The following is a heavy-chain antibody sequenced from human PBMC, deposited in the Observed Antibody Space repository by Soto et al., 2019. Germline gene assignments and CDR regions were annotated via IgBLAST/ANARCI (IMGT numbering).Heavy chain of an antibody. Sequence: QVQLVESGGGVVQPGRSLRLSCAASGFTFSRYAMHWVRQAPGKGLEWVATISHDGNIKYYADSVKGRFTISRDNSRNTLNLQMNSLRPEDTTLYYCARDYQPSASGYYYYGMEVWGQGATVTVSS. V-gene: IGHV3-30-3*01. CDR1: GFTFSRYA. J-gene: IGHJ6*02. CDR3: ARDYQPSASGYYYYGMEV. D-gene: IGHD2-2*01. CDR2: ISHDGNIK.